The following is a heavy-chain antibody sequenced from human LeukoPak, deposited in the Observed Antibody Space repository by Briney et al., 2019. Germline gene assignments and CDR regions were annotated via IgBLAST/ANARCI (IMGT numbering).Heavy chain of an antibody. D-gene: IGHD3-22*01. CDR2: ISYDGSYK. J-gene: IGHJ4*02. CDR3: AKAGATYYYDSSGYPILDH. V-gene: IGHV3-30*04. CDR1: GFTFSSYA. Sequence: GRSLRLSCAASGFTFSSYAMHWVRQAPGKGLEWVAIISYDGSYKYYADSVKGRFTISRDNSKNTLYLQMNSLRAEDTAVYYCAKAGATYYYDSSGYPILDHWGQGTLVTVSS.